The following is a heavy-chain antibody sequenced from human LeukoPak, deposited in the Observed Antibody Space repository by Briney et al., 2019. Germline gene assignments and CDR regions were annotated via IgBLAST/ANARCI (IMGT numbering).Heavy chain of an antibody. CDR2: ISSSGSTV. Sequence: GGSLRLSCAASGFTFSDYYMSWIRQAPGKGLEWVSYISSSGSTVYYADSVKGRFTISRDNAKYSLYLQMNSLRAEDTAVYYCARDQTLGYCSGGSCYPGIAVAGPLDYWGQGTLVTVSS. V-gene: IGHV3-11*01. CDR3: ARDQTLGYCSGGSCYPGIAVAGPLDY. J-gene: IGHJ4*02. CDR1: GFTFSDYY. D-gene: IGHD2-15*01.